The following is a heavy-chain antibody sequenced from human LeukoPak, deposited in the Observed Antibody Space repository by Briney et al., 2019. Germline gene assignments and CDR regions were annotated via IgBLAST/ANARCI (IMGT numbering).Heavy chain of an antibody. Sequence: ASDTLSLTCTVSGGSISSYYWSWIRQPAGKGLEWIGRIYTSGSTNYNPSLKSRVTLSVDTSKNQFSLKLSSVTAADTAVYYCARERVTRYYYDSRPLNWFDPWGQGTLVTVSS. CDR2: IYTSGST. J-gene: IGHJ5*02. CDR1: GGSISSYY. V-gene: IGHV4-4*07. CDR3: ARERVTRYYYDSRPLNWFDP. D-gene: IGHD3-22*01.